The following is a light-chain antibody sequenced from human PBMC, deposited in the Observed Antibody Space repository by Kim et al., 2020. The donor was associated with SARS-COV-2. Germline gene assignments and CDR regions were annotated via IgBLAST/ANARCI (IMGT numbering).Light chain of an antibody. CDR2: DVT. Sequence: GQSITISCTGTSSDIGDYNFVSWYQHHPGEAPHLIFYDVTERPSGVYNRFSGSKAATTASLTISGRQAEDEADYCCSSYSSISTLVFGGGTKVTVL. J-gene: IGLJ3*02. V-gene: IGLV2-14*03. CDR1: SSDIGDYNF. CDR3: SSYSSISTLV.